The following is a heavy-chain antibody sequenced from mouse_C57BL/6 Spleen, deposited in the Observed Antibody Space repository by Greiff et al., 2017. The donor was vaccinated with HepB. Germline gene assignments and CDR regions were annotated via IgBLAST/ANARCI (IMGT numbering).Heavy chain of an antibody. CDR3: ARERYYGRREFYFDY. J-gene: IGHJ2*01. Sequence: VQLQQPGAELVKPGASVKLSCKASGYTFTSYWMHWVKQRPGQGLEWIGMIHPNSGSTNYNEKFKSKATLTVDKSSSTAYMQLSSLTSEDSAVYYCARERYYGRREFYFDYWGQRPTLTVSS. V-gene: IGHV1-64*01. CDR1: GYTFTSYW. CDR2: IHPNSGST. D-gene: IGHD1-1*01.